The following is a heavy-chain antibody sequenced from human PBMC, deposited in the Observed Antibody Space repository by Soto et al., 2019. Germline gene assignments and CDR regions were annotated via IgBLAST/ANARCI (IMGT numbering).Heavy chain of an antibody. CDR3: ARGSIAARRHWFDP. Sequence: ASVKGSWKASGDTFTKYYMHWVRQAPGQRLEWMGWINAGNGNTKYSQKCQGRVTITRDTSASTAYMELSSLRSEDTAVYCCARGSIAARRHWFDPSGQGALVTVSS. V-gene: IGHV1-3*01. CDR1: GDTFTKYY. D-gene: IGHD6-6*01. CDR2: INAGNGNT. J-gene: IGHJ5*02.